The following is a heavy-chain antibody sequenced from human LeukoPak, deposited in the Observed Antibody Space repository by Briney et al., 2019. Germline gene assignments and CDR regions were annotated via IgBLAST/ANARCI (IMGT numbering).Heavy chain of an antibody. CDR1: GFTFSSYA. Sequence: GGSLRLSCAASGFTFSSYAMHWVRQAPGKGLEWVGRIKSKTNGATTDYAAPVKDRFTISRDDSTNTVYLQINSLQTEDTAVYYCTTLAAAGSPGPDYWGQGTLVTVSS. CDR2: IKSKTNGATT. V-gene: IGHV3-15*01. J-gene: IGHJ4*02. D-gene: IGHD6-25*01. CDR3: TTLAAAGSPGPDY.